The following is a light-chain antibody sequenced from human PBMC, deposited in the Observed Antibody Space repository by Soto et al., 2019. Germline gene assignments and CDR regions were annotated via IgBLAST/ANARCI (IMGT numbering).Light chain of an antibody. CDR2: LGS. Sequence: DIVMTQSPLSLPVTPGEPASISGRSSQSLLHSNGYNYLDWYLQKPGQSPQLLIYLGSNRASGVPDRFSGSGSGTDFTLKISRVEAEDVGVYYCMQALQTPPWTFGQGTKVDIK. CDR3: MQALQTPPWT. CDR1: QSLLHSNGYNY. J-gene: IGKJ1*01. V-gene: IGKV2-28*01.